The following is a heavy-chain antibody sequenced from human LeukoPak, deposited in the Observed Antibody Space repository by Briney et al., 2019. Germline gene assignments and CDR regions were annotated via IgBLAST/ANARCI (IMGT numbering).Heavy chain of an antibody. CDR1: GFTFSSYG. V-gene: IGHV3-30*18. J-gene: IGHJ4*02. D-gene: IGHD1-7*01. CDR3: AKDHDNWNYLFDY. Sequence: PGRSLRLSCAASGFTFSSYGMHWVRQAPGKGLEWVAVISYDGSNKYYADSVKGRFTISRGNSKNTLYLQMNSLRAEDTAVYYCAKDHDNWNYLFDYWGQGTLVTVSS. CDR2: ISYDGSNK.